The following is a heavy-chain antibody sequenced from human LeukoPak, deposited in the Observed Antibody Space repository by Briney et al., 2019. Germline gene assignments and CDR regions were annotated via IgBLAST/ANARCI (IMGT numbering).Heavy chain of an antibody. CDR1: GFTVSSNS. D-gene: IGHD6-13*01. J-gene: IGHJ4*02. V-gene: IGHV3-53*01. Sequence: PGGFLRLSCTVSGFTVSSNSMSWVRQAPGKGLEWVSFIYSDNTHYSDSVKGRFTISRDNSKNTLYLQMNSLRADDTAVYYCARAYSSMWYPHFDYWGQGTLVTVSS. CDR2: IYSDNT. CDR3: ARAYSSMWYPHFDY.